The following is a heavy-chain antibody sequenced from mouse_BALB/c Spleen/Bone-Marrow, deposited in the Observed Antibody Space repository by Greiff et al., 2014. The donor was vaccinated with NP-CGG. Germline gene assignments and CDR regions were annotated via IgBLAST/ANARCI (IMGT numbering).Heavy chain of an antibody. CDR1: GFNIKDTY. CDR2: IDPANVNT. CDR3: ASYVYCYYFDY. J-gene: IGHJ2*01. D-gene: IGHD1-1*01. V-gene: IGHV14-3*02. Sequence: EVQLQQSGAELVKPGASVKLSCTASGFNIKDTYMHWVKQRPEQGLEWIGRIDPANVNTKYDPKFQGKATITADTSSNTTYLQLSSLTSEDTAVYYCASYVYCYYFDYWGQGTTLTVSS.